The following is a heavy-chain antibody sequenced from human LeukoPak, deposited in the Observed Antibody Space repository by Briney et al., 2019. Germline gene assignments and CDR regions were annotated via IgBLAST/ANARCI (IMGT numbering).Heavy chain of an antibody. V-gene: IGHV3-53*01. Sequence: PGGSLRLSCAASGFTVSDNYMSWVRQAPGKGLEWVSVVYSGDNTYYADSVKGRFTISRDNAKNSLYLQMNSLRAEDTAVYYCARDVNDYVWGSYRFDYWGQGTLVTVSS. J-gene: IGHJ4*02. D-gene: IGHD3-16*02. CDR1: GFTVSDNY. CDR3: ARDVNDYVWGSYRFDY. CDR2: VYSGDNT.